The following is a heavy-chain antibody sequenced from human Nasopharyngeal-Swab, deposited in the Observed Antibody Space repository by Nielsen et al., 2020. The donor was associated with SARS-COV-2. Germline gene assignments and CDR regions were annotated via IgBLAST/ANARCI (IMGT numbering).Heavy chain of an antibody. J-gene: IGHJ5*02. Sequence: GEALKISCAASGFTFSNAWMSWVRQAPGKGLEWVSAISGSGGSTYYADSVRGRFTISRDNSKNTLYLQMNSLRAEDTAVYYCAKKGIVVVPAAGGLDPWGQGTLVTVSS. CDR2: ISGSGGST. V-gene: IGHV3-23*01. CDR3: AKKGIVVVPAAGGLDP. CDR1: GFTFSNAW. D-gene: IGHD2-2*01.